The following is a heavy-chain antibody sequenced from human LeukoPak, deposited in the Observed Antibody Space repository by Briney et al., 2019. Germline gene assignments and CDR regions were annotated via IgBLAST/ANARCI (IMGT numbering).Heavy chain of an antibody. CDR3: ARDIYSSSWYIRGAAGYFDY. CDR2: ISSSSSYI. Sequence: TGGSLRLSCAASGFTFSSYSMNWVRQAPGKGLEWVSSISSSSSYIYYADSVKGRFTISRDNAKNSLYLQMNSLRAEDTAVYYCARDIYSSSWYIRGAAGYFDYWGQGTLVTVSS. J-gene: IGHJ4*02. V-gene: IGHV3-21*01. CDR1: GFTFSSYS. D-gene: IGHD6-13*01.